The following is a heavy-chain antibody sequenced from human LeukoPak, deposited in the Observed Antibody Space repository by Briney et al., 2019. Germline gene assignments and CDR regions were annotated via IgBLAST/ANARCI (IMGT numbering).Heavy chain of an antibody. CDR2: IKSKTDGGTT. CDR1: GFTFSNAW. Sequence: GGSLRLSCAASGFTFSNAWVSWVRQAPGKGLEWVGRIKSKTDGGTTDYAAPVKGRFTISRDDSKNTLYLQMNSLKTEDTAVYYCTTGDCSGGSCYWGGYYYYYMDVWGKGTTVTVSS. CDR3: TTGDCSGGSCYWGGYYYYYMDV. D-gene: IGHD2-15*01. V-gene: IGHV3-15*01. J-gene: IGHJ6*03.